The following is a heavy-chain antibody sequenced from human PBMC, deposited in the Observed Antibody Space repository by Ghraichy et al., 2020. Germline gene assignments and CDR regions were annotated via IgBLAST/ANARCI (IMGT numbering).Heavy chain of an antibody. V-gene: IGHV1-69*04. J-gene: IGHJ3*02. CDR1: GGTFSSYT. CDR3: ARDLDHYYDSSGYHAFDI. CDR2: IIPILGIA. D-gene: IGHD3-22*01. Sequence: SVKVSCKASGGTFSSYTISWVRQAPGQGLEWMGRIIPILGIANYAQKFQGRVTITADKSTSTAYMELSSLRSEDTAVYYCARDLDHYYDSSGYHAFDIWGQGTMVTVSS.